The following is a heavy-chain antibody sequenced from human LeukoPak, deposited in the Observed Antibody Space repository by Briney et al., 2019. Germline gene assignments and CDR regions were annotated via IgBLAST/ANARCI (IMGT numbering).Heavy chain of an antibody. J-gene: IGHJ5*02. Sequence: GGSLRLSCAASGFTFSSYAMYWVRQAPGKGLEYVSAISTNGGSTYYANSVKGRFTISRDNSKNTLYLQMGSLRAEDMGVYYCAKVTSIAAFNWFDPWGQGTLVTVSS. V-gene: IGHV3-64*01. CDR3: AKVTSIAAFNWFDP. D-gene: IGHD6-13*01. CDR1: GFTFSSYA. CDR2: ISTNGGST.